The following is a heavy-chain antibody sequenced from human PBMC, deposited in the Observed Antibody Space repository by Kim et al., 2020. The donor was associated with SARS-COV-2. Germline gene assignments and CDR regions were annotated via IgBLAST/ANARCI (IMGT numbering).Heavy chain of an antibody. CDR3: ARVGGGDSSSYYFDY. D-gene: IGHD2-21*02. V-gene: IGHV3-11*05. J-gene: IGHJ4*02. Sequence: ADSGKGRFTISRDNAKNSLYLQMNSLRAEDTAVYYCARVGGGDSSSYYFDYWGQETLVTVSS.